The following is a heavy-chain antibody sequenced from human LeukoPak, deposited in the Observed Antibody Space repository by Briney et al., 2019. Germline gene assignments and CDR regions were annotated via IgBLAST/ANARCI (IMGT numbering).Heavy chain of an antibody. CDR3: AKAGPFGMIVVVITTTFLDY. J-gene: IGHJ4*02. D-gene: IGHD3-22*01. Sequence: PGGSLRLSCAASGFTFSSYGLSWVRQAPGKGLEWVSGISGSGGSTNYADSVKGRFTISRDNSKNTLYLQMNSLRAEDTAVYYCAKAGPFGMIVVVITTTFLDYWGQGTLVTVSS. CDR1: GFTFSSYG. V-gene: IGHV3-23*01. CDR2: ISGSGGST.